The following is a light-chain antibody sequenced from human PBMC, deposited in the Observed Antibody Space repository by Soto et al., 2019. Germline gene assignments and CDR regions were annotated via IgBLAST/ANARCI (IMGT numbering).Light chain of an antibody. J-gene: IGKJ2*01. V-gene: IGKV1-5*01. Sequence: DIQMTQSPSTLSAYVGDRVILTCRASQSIGKWLAWYQQKPGKAPKLLIYDVSSLESGVPSRFSGSGSGTEFTLTISSLQPDDFATYYCQQYKSFYYTFGQGTKVEIK. CDR2: DVS. CDR1: QSIGKW. CDR3: QQYKSFYYT.